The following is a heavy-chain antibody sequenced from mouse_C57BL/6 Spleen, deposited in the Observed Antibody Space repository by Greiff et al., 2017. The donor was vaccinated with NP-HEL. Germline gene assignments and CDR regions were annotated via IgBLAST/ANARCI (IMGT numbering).Heavy chain of an antibody. J-gene: IGHJ4*01. D-gene: IGHD3-2*02. Sequence: VQLQQSGPELVKPGASVKISCKASGYSFTDYKMNWVKQSHGKRLWWVGGIYPNYGTTRYNQKFKGKATLTVDQSSSTAYMQLSSLTSEDSAVYYCARGSSGYVGAMDYWGQGTSVTVSS. CDR3: ARGSSGYVGAMDY. V-gene: IGHV1-39*01. CDR2: IYPNYGTT. CDR1: GYSFTDYK.